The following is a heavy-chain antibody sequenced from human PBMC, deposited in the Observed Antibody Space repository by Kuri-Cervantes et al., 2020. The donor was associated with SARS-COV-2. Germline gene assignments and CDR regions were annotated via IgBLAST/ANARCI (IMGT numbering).Heavy chain of an antibody. CDR3: ARHLGGYGDRGFDF. Sequence: GSLRLSCTVSGASISSSNYYWGWIRQPPGKGLEWIGSISYSGTTSHNPSLKSRVTISLDTSKNLFSLRLTSVTAADSDVYYCARHLGGYGDRGFDFWGQGTLVTVSS. V-gene: IGHV4-39*01. J-gene: IGHJ4*02. CDR1: GASISSSNYY. CDR2: ISYSGTT. D-gene: IGHD4-17*01.